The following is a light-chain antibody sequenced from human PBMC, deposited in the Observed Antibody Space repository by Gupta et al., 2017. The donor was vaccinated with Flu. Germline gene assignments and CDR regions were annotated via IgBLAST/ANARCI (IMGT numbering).Light chain of an antibody. CDR2: DAS. CDR1: QSININ. V-gene: IGKV1-39*01. CDR3: QQSYSTPRT. J-gene: IGKJ1*01. Sequence: DIQKTQSPSSLSASLRDKVSIPCRASQSININLNWYQQNPGKAPKLLIYDASRLQRGVPSRFSGRGSGTDFTLTSNSLQPEDFATYYCQQSYSTPRTFGQGTRVEIK.